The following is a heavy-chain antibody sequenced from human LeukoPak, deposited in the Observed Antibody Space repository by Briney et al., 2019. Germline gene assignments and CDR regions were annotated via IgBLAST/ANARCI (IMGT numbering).Heavy chain of an antibody. Sequence: ASVKVSCKASGYTFTGYYMHWVRQAPGQGLEWMGGIIPIFGTANYAQKFQGRVTITADKSTSTAYMELSSLRSEDTAVYYCARAQGSYYHYYMDVWGKGTTVTVSS. CDR1: GYTFTGYY. D-gene: IGHD1-26*01. CDR3: ARAQGSYYHYYMDV. V-gene: IGHV1-69*06. J-gene: IGHJ6*03. CDR2: IIPIFGTA.